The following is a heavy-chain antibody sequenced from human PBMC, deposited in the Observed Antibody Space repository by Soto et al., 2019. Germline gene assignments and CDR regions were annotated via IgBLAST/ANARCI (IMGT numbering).Heavy chain of an antibody. Sequence: EVQLLESGGDFVHPGGSARLSCAASGFSFTTYAFDWVRQTPGRGLEWVAGLGGNSRSAYYAESVEGRFTISRDNSRNTVFLQMNTLRVENSATYYCKGHYYGSGPYPHLWGQRTLVTVAP. CDR1: GFSFTTYA. D-gene: IGHD3-3*01. CDR2: LGGNSRSA. J-gene: IGHJ4*02. CDR3: KGHYYGSGPYPHL. V-gene: IGHV3-23*01.